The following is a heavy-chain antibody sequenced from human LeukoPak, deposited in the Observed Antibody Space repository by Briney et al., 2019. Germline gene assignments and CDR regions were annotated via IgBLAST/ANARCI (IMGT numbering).Heavy chain of an antibody. D-gene: IGHD3-10*01. V-gene: IGHV3-49*04. CDR2: IRSNSYGGTT. CDR1: GFTFDDYG. Sequence: AGGSLRLSCAASGFTFDDYGMSWVRQAPGKGLEWVGFIRSNSYGGTTEYAASVKGRFTVSRDDSKSIAYLQMNSLKTEDTAVYYCTRTMVRGHWYFDLWGRGTLVTVSS. CDR3: TRTMVRGHWYFDL. J-gene: IGHJ2*01.